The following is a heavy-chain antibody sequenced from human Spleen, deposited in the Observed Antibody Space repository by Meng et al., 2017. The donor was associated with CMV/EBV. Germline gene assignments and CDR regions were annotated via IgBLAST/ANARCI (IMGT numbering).Heavy chain of an antibody. Sequence: SETLSLTCTVSGGSISGSTYYWSWIRQPPGKGLEWIGYIYYSGSTNYNPSLKSRVTISVDTSKNQFSLKLSSVTAADTAVYYCARENRRNAAGGYYYYYGMDVWGQGTTVTVSS. CDR2: IYYSGST. D-gene: IGHD2-15*01. CDR3: ARENRRNAAGGYYYYYGMDV. J-gene: IGHJ6*02. CDR1: GGSISGSTYY. V-gene: IGHV4-61*01.